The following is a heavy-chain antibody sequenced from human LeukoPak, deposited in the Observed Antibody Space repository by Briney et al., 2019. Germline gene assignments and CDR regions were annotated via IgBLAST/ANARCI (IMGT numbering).Heavy chain of an antibody. CDR1: GFTYSDHW. J-gene: IGHJ4*02. CDR2: IDRDGSRT. CDR3: ARGGSDTAMAHDY. Sequence: GGSLRLSCAASGFTYSDHWMHWVRQAPGKGLMWVSRIDRDGSRTDYADSVKGRFTISRDDAKNTLYLQVNSLRAEDTAVYFCARGGSDTAMAHDYWGQGTLVTVSS. V-gene: IGHV3-74*01. D-gene: IGHD5-18*01.